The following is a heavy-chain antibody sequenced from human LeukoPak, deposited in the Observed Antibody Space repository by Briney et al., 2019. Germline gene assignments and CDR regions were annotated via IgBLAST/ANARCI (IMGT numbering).Heavy chain of an antibody. J-gene: IGHJ6*02. CDR3: AKGGGYYYYGMDV. D-gene: IGHD3-10*01. Sequence: PGGSLRLSRAASGCTFSSYAMSWVRQAPGKGLEWVSAISGSGGSTYYADSVKGRFTISRDNSKNTLYLQMNSLRAEDTAVYYCAKGGGYYYYGMDVWGQGTTVTVSS. CDR1: GCTFSSYA. V-gene: IGHV3-23*01. CDR2: ISGSGGST.